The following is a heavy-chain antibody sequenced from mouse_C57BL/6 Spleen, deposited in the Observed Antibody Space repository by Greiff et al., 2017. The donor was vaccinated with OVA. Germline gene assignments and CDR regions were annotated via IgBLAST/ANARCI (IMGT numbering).Heavy chain of an antibody. D-gene: IGHD2-4*01. J-gene: IGHJ3*01. CDR3: TTGYDYDEAY. V-gene: IGHV14-4*01. Sequence: EVQVVESGAELVRPGASVKLSCTASGFNIKDDYMHWVKQRPEQGPEWIGWIDPENGDTEYASKFQGKATITADTSSNTAYLQLSSLTSEDTAVYYCTTGYDYDEAYWGQGTLVTVSA. CDR1: GFNIKDDY. CDR2: IDPENGDT.